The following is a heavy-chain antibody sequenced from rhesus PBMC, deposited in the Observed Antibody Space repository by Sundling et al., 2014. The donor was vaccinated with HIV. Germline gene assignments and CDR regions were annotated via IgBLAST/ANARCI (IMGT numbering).Heavy chain of an antibody. CDR3: ARGRTIAVFDS. J-gene: IGHJ4*01. Sequence: QVQLQESGPGLVKPSETLSLTCAVSGGSISDYYYWTWIRQSPGKGLEWIGRVSGNTGSTDYSPSLKSRVTISTDTSKKQFSLKLTSVTAAATAVYYCARGRTIAVFDSWGQGVPVTVSS. CDR1: GGSISDYYY. D-gene: IGHD6-37*01. CDR2: VSGNTGST. V-gene: IGHV4S9*01.